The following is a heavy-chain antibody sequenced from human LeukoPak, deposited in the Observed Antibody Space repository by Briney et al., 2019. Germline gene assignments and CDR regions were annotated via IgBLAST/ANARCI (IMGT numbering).Heavy chain of an antibody. CDR1: GYMFPSYW. D-gene: IGHD1-7*01. CDR3: ARQLELQTYYGTYV. V-gene: IGHV5-51*01. Sequence: GESLELPCKCSGYMFPSYWIGWVRPTPGKGLEGMGIINRDGSDTRYSPSFEGQVTISAAKSISTAYLRWGSMKASDTAMYYCARQLELQTYYGTYVWGQGNTVTVSS. CDR2: INRDGSDT. J-gene: IGHJ6*02.